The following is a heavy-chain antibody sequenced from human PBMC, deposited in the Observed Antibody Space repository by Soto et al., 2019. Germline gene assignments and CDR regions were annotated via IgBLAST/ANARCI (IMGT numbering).Heavy chain of an antibody. CDR2: INAGNVNT. Sequence: QVQLVQTGAEVKKPGASVKVSCKASGYSFNTYAMHWVRQAPGQRLEWLAWINAGNVNTKYSQKFQGRRTVTEATSVGTAYMELNSVPYEDTTVYYCARDLGQHLAMMSYYYAMDAWGQGTTVTVSS. CDR1: GYSFNTYA. D-gene: IGHD2-2*01. J-gene: IGHJ6*02. V-gene: IGHV1-3*01. CDR3: ARDLGQHLAMMSYYYAMDA.